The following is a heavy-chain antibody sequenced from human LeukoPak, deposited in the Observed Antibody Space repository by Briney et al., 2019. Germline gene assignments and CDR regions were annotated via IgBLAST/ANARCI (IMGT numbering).Heavy chain of an antibody. Sequence: SETLSLTCTVSGGSISSYYWSWIRQPAGKGLEWIGRIYTSGSTNYNPSLKSRVTMSVDTSKNQFSLKLGSVTAADTAVYYCARDLDSGWRNDAFDIWGQGTMVTVSS. D-gene: IGHD6-19*01. CDR1: GGSISSYY. V-gene: IGHV4-4*07. J-gene: IGHJ3*02. CDR2: IYTSGST. CDR3: ARDLDSGWRNDAFDI.